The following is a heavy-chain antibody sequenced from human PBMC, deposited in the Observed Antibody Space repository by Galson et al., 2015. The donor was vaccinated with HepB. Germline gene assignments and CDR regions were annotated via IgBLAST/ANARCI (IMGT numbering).Heavy chain of an antibody. D-gene: IGHD3-22*01. CDR3: ARGQVDVTMIVVVISWFDP. CDR2: MNPNSGNT. J-gene: IGHJ5*02. V-gene: IGHV1-8*01. CDR1: GYTFTSYD. Sequence: SVKVSCKASGYTFTSYDINWVRQATGQGLEWMGWMNPNSGNTGYAQKFQGRVTLTRNTSISTAYMELSSQRSEDTAVYYCARGQVDVTMIVVVISWFDPWGQGTLVTVSS.